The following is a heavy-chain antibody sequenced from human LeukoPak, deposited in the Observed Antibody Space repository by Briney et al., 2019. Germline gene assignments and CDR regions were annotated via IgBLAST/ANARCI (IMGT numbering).Heavy chain of an antibody. D-gene: IGHD5-24*01. CDR1: GGSISSYY. Sequence: PSETLSLTCTVSGGSISSYYWGWIRHPPGKGLEWIGNIYYSESTYYNPSLKSRVTISVDTSKNQFSLKPSSVTAADTAVYYCAKQRRDGYNYFDYWGQGTLVTVSS. CDR2: IYYSEST. J-gene: IGHJ4*02. V-gene: IGHV4-59*08. CDR3: AKQRRDGYNYFDY.